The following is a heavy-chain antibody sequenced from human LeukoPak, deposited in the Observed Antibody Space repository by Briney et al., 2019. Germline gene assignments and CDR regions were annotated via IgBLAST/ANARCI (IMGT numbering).Heavy chain of an antibody. D-gene: IGHD6-19*01. Sequence: GGSLRLSCAASGFTFSSYEMNWVRQAPGKGLEWVSYISNGGGTIYYADSVKGRFTISRDNSKNTLSLQMNSLRAEDTAVYYCAKGGQWLAIDNWGRGTLVTVSS. J-gene: IGHJ4*02. CDR1: GFTFSSYE. V-gene: IGHV3-48*03. CDR2: ISNGGGTI. CDR3: AKGGQWLAIDN.